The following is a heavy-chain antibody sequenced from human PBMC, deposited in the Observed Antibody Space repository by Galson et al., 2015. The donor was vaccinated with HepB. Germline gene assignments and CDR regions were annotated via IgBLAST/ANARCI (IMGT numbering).Heavy chain of an antibody. J-gene: IGHJ4*02. V-gene: IGHV1-3*01. CDR3: ARVPTHIAAAGTSGDY. CDR1: GYTFTSYA. Sequence: SVKVSCKASGYTFTSYAMHWVRQAPGQRLEWMGWINAGNGNTKYSQKFQGRVTITRDTSASTAYMELSSLRSEDTAVYYCARVPTHIAAAGTSGDYWGQGTLVTVSS. CDR2: INAGNGNT. D-gene: IGHD6-13*01.